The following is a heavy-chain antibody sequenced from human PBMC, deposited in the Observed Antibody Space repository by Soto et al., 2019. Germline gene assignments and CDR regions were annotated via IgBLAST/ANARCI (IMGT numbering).Heavy chain of an antibody. CDR2: INAGNGNT. CDR3: ARALGVVTDDY. V-gene: IGHV1-3*01. CDR1: GYTFTSYA. J-gene: IGHJ4*02. Sequence: QVKLVQSGAEVKKPGASVKVSCKASGYTFTSYAMHWVRQAPGQRLEWMGWINAGNGNTKYSQKFQGRVTITRDTSASTAYMDLSSLRSEDTAVYYCARALGVVTDDYWGQGTLVTVSS. D-gene: IGHD2-2*01.